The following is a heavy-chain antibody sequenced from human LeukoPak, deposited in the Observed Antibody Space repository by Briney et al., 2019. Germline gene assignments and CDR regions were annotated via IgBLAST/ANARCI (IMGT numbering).Heavy chain of an antibody. CDR1: GGSISSYY. D-gene: IGHD2-2*01. CDR2: IYYSGST. Sequence: SETLSLTCTVSGGSISSYYWSWIRQPPGKGLEWIGYIYYSGSTNYNPSLKSRVTISVDTSKNQFSLKLSSVTAADTAVYYCARVGLGVVPAAASVWGKGTTVTVSS. V-gene: IGHV4-59*01. J-gene: IGHJ6*04. CDR3: ARVGLGVVPAAASV.